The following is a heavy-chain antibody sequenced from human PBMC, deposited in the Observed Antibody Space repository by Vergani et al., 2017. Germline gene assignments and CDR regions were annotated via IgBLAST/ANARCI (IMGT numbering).Heavy chain of an antibody. CDR3: ASADPRGSSGGSCAD. J-gene: IGHJ4*02. D-gene: IGHD2-15*01. CDR1: GYSFTSYW. CDR2: IYPGDSDT. Sequence: EVQLVQSGAEVKTPGASLTISCKGSGYSFTSYWIGWVRQMPGKGLEWMGIIYPGDSDTRYSPSFQGHVTISADKSISTAYLQWSSLKASDTAMYYCASADPRGSSGGSCADWGRGTLVTVSS. V-gene: IGHV5-51*01.